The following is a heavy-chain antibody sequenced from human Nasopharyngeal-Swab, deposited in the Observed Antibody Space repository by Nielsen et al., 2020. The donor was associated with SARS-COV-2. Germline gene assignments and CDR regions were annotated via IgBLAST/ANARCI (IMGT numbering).Heavy chain of an antibody. V-gene: IGHV4-59*01. J-gene: IGHJ4*02. Sequence: SETLSLTCTVSGSSISSYYWSWIRQPPGKGLEWIGYIYYSGSTNYNPSLKSRVTISVDTSKNQFSLKLSSVTAADTAVYYCARVGTYYYDSSGYYPTPSFDYWGQGTLVTVSS. CDR2: IYYSGST. CDR3: ARVGTYYYDSSGYYPTPSFDY. CDR1: GSSISSYY. D-gene: IGHD3-22*01.